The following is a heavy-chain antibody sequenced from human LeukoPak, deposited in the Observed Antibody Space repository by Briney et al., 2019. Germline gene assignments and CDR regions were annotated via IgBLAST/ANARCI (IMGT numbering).Heavy chain of an antibody. J-gene: IGHJ1*01. V-gene: IGHV1-18*01. CDR2: ISAYNGNT. CDR1: GYTFTSNG. D-gene: IGHD4-23*01. Sequence: AASVTVSCKDSGYTFTSNGISWVRQPPGQGLEWMGWISAYNGNTNYAQKLQGRVTMTTDTSTSTAYMELRSLRSDDTAVYYCAKDYGGNSGIGFQHWGQGTLVTVSS. CDR3: AKDYGGNSGIGFQH.